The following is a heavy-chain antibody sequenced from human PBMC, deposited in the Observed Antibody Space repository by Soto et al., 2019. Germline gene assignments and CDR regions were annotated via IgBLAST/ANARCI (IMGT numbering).Heavy chain of an antibody. V-gene: IGHV5-51*01. D-gene: IGHD2-2*01. CDR1: GYSFASQW. Sequence: GESLKLSCKGSGYSFASQWIGWVRQMPGKGLEWMGNIYPADSDTRYRPSFEGQATISVDKSIRPAYLQWTSLKASDTAMYFCARISHTTRSYYDYYDGLDVWGQGTTVTVSS. CDR2: IYPADSDT. CDR3: ARISHTTRSYYDYYDGLDV. J-gene: IGHJ6*02.